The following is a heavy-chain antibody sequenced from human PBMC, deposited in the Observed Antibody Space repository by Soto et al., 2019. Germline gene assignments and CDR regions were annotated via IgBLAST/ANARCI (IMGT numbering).Heavy chain of an antibody. CDR1: GFPFSSYD. Sequence: EVQLVESGGVLVQPGASLRLSCAASGFPFSSYDMNWVRQAPGKGLEWVAYISSGGGNIYYAESVKGRFTISRDNAKNSVDLQMNSLRAEDTAVYYCARDRWLRYSGYDWHFDYWGQGTLVTVSS. CDR2: ISSGGGNI. J-gene: IGHJ4*02. V-gene: IGHV3-48*03. D-gene: IGHD5-12*01. CDR3: ARDRWLRYSGYDWHFDY.